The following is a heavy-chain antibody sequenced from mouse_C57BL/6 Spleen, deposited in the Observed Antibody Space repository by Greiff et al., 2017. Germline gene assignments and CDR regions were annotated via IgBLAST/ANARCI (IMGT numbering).Heavy chain of an antibody. CDR2: IDPETGGT. Sequence: VQLQQSGAELVRPGASVTLSCKASGYTFTDYEMHWVKQTPVHGLEWIGAIDPETGGTAYNQKFKGKAILTADKSSSPAYMELRSLTSEDAAVYYCTRGGLRQIDYWGQGTTLTVSS. CDR3: TRGGLRQIDY. D-gene: IGHD2-4*01. J-gene: IGHJ2*01. CDR1: GYTFTDYE. V-gene: IGHV1-15*01.